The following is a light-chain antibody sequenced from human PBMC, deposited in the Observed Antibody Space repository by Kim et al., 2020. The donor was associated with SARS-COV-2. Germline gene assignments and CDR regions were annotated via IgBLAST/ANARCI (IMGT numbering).Light chain of an antibody. CDR3: QVWDSSSDHV. V-gene: IGLV3-21*04. J-gene: IGLJ1*01. Sequence: VAPGKTARSTCGGNNLGSKSVHWYQQKPGQAPVLVIYYDSDRPSGIPERFSGSNSGNTATLTISRVEAGDEADYYCQVWDSSSDHVFGTGTKVTVL. CDR1: NLGSKS. CDR2: YDS.